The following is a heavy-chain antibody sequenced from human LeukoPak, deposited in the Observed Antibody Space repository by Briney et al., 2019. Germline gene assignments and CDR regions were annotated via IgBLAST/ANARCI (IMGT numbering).Heavy chain of an antibody. J-gene: IGHJ4*02. V-gene: IGHV4-39*07. Sequence: PSETLSLTCAVSGGSISSSTYHWGWIRQPPGKGLEWIGGVYYSGSTDYNPSLKSRVTISVDTSKNQFSLKLRSVTAADTAVYYCARDLYSSDWYGPFDYWGQGTLVTVSS. D-gene: IGHD6-19*01. CDR2: VYYSGST. CDR1: GGSISSSTYH. CDR3: ARDLYSSDWYGPFDY.